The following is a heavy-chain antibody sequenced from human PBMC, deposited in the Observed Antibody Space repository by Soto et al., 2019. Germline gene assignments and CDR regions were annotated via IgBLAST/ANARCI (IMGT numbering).Heavy chain of an antibody. D-gene: IGHD3-3*01. Sequence: SETLSLTCTVSGGSISSSSYYWGWIRQPPGKGLEWIGSIYYSGSTYYNPSLKSRVTISVDTSKNQFSLKLSSVTAADTAVYYCARRDFYDFLNWFDPWGQGTRVTVSS. V-gene: IGHV4-39*01. J-gene: IGHJ5*02. CDR3: ARRDFYDFLNWFDP. CDR1: GGSISSSSYY. CDR2: IYYSGST.